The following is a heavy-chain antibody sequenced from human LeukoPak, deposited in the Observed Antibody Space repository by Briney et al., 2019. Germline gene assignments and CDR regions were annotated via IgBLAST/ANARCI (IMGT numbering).Heavy chain of an antibody. Sequence: GGSLRLSCAASGFTFSSYGMHWVRQAPGKGLGGVAVISYDGSNKYYADSVKGRFTISRDNSKNTLYLQMNSLRAEDTAVYYCAKDRAMYYDFWSGYSAWGQGTLVTVSS. CDR1: GFTFSSYG. CDR3: AKDRAMYYDFWSGYSA. D-gene: IGHD3-3*01. J-gene: IGHJ4*02. CDR2: ISYDGSNK. V-gene: IGHV3-30*18.